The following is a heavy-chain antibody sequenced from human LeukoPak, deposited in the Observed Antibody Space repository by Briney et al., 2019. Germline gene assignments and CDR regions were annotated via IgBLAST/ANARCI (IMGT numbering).Heavy chain of an antibody. CDR1: GGSISGHY. CDR2: INDSGST. V-gene: IGHV4-59*11. J-gene: IGHJ4*02. CDR3: ATLSETPRYFDF. D-gene: IGHD2/OR15-2a*01. Sequence: SETLSLTCTVSGGSISGHYWSWIRQPPGKGLEFIGYINDSGSTNYNPSLKSRVTISIDTSKNQFSLKLRSVTTADTAVYYCATLSETPRYFDFWGQGTLVTVSS.